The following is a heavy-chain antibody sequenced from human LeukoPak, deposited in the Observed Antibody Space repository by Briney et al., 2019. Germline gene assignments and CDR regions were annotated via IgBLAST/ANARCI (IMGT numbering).Heavy chain of an antibody. CDR3: ASQAYGLFDY. CDR2: INEDGSEK. J-gene: IGHJ4*02. D-gene: IGHD3-16*01. Sequence: GGSLSLSCTASGFTFSNYWMMWVRQAPGKGLEWVANINEDGSEKYYADSVEGRFTISRDNAKNSLYLQMNSLRAEDTAVYYCASQAYGLFDYWGQGTLVTVSS. V-gene: IGHV3-7*01. CDR1: GFTFSNYW.